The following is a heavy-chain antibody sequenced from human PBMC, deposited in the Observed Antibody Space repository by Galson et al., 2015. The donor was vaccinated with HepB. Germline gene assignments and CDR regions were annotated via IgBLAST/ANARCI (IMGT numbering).Heavy chain of an antibody. Sequence: SLRLSCAASGFTFSSYGMHRVRQAPGKGLEWVAVISYDGSNKYYADSVKGRFTISRDNSKNTLYLQMNSLRAEDTAVYYCANGLYSSSFDYWGQGTLVTVSS. V-gene: IGHV3-30*18. CDR1: GFTFSSYG. J-gene: IGHJ4*02. CDR3: ANGLYSSSFDY. D-gene: IGHD6-6*01. CDR2: ISYDGSNK.